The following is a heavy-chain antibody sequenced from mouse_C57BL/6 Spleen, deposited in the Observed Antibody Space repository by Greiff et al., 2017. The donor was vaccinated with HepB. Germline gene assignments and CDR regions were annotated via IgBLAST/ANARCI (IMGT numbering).Heavy chain of an antibody. Sequence: VKLQQPGAELVKPGASVKLSCKASGYTFTSYWMHWVKQRPGQGLEWIGMIHPNSGSTNYNEKFKSKATLTVDKSSSTAYMQLSSLTSEDSAVYYCARFFITEDFDYWGQGTTLTVSS. CDR3: ARFFITEDFDY. CDR1: GYTFTSYW. D-gene: IGHD1-1*01. J-gene: IGHJ2*01. V-gene: IGHV1-64*01. CDR2: IHPNSGST.